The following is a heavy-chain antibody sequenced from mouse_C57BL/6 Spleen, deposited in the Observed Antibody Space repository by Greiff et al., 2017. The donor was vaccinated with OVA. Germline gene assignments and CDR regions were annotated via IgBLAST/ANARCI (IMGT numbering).Heavy chain of an antibody. D-gene: IGHD1-1*01. Sequence: EVQGVESGGGLVKPGGSLKLSCAASGFTFSSYTMSWVRQTPEKRLEWVATISGGGGNTYYPDSVKGRFTISRDNAKNTLYLQMSSLRSEDTALYYCARHDPTVVAEGFAYWGQGTLVTVSA. V-gene: IGHV5-9*01. CDR3: ARHDPTVVAEGFAY. CDR1: GFTFSSYT. CDR2: ISGGGGNT. J-gene: IGHJ3*01.